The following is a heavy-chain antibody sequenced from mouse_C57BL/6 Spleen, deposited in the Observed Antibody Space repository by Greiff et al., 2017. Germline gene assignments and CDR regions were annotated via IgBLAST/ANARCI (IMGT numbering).Heavy chain of an antibody. CDR1: GFTFSSYA. CDR2: ISDGGSYI. Sequence: EVHLVESGGGLVKPGGSLKLSCAASGFTFSSYAMSWVRQTPEKRLEWVATISDGGSYIYYPDNVKGRFTISRDNAKNNLYLQMIHLKSEDTAMYYSAGYSSGYVRAMDYWGQGTSVTVSS. V-gene: IGHV5-4*01. CDR3: AGYSSGYVRAMDY. D-gene: IGHD3-2*02. J-gene: IGHJ4*01.